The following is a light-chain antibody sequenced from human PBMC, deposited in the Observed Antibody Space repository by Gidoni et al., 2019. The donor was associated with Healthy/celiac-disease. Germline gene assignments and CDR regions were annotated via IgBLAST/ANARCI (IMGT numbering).Light chain of an antibody. CDR1: QSISSY. CDR2: AAS. CDR3: QQSYSTPPLT. J-gene: IGKJ4*01. V-gene: IGKV1-39*01. Sequence: DIQMTQSPSSLSASAGDRVTITGRASQSISSYLNWYQQKPGKAPKLLIYAASSLQSGVPSRFSGSGSVTDFTLTISSPQPEDFATYYCQQSYSTPPLTFGGGTKVEIK.